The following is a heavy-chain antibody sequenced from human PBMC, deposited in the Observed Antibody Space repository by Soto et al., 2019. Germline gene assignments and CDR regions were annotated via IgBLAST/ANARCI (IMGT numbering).Heavy chain of an antibody. V-gene: IGHV3-7*01. CDR3: ARLRRGGYFDY. CDR2: MKEDGSEK. Sequence: GGSLRLSCAVSGFTFSNFWMSWVRQAPGKGLEWVASMKEDGSEKYYVGSVKGRFAISRDNARDSLALQIYSLRAEDTAVYYCARLRRGGYFDYWGQGTQVTVSS. J-gene: IGHJ4*01. D-gene: IGHD3-10*01. CDR1: GFTFSNFW.